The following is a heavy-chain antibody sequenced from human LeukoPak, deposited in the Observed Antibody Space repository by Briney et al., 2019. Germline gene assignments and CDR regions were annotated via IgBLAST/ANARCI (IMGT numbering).Heavy chain of an antibody. CDR2: ISHSGTT. Sequence: SETLSLTRTVSGDSITNNNYYWGWRRQPPGESLERIGSISHSGTTNYNPSLKSRVAISIDTSKHQFSLKLTSVTAADTGVFYCASPASTGNYAYWGQGTLVTVSS. D-gene: IGHD1-7*01. CDR1: GDSITNNNYY. V-gene: IGHV4-39*01. CDR3: ASPASTGNYAY. J-gene: IGHJ4*02.